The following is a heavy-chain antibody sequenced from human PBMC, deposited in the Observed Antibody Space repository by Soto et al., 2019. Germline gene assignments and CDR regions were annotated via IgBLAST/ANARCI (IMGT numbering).Heavy chain of an antibody. CDR2: IIPIFGTA. CDR3: ARVEAHYYGMDV. J-gene: IGHJ6*02. V-gene: IGHV1-69*13. CDR1: GGTFSSYA. Sequence: SVKVSCRASGGTFSSYAINWVRQAPGQGLGWMGGIIPIFGTANYAQKFQGRVTITADESTSTAYMELSSLRSEDTAVYYCARVEAHYYGMDVWGQGTTVTVSS. D-gene: IGHD1-1*01.